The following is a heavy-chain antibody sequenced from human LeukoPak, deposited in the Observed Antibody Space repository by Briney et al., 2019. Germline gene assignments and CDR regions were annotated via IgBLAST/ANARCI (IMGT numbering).Heavy chain of an antibody. CDR1: GYTFTSYG. D-gene: IGHD4-11*01. V-gene: IGHV1-18*01. Sequence: GASVKVSCKASGYTFTSYGISWVRQAPGQGLEGLGWISAYNGNTNYAQKLQGRVTMTTDTSTSTAYMELRSLRSDDTAVYYCARDERDSNCVNGNWFDPWGQGTLVTVSS. J-gene: IGHJ5*02. CDR3: ARDERDSNCVNGNWFDP. CDR2: ISAYNGNT.